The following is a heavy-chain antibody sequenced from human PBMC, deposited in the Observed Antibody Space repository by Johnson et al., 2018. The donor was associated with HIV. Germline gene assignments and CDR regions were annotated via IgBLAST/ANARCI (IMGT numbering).Heavy chain of an antibody. V-gene: IGHV3-23*04. CDR3: AKANTYGGGDCYQADAFDI. CDR1: GFTFSSYA. J-gene: IGHJ3*02. Sequence: VQLVESGGGLVQPGGSLRLSCAASGFTFSSYAMSWVRQAPGKGLEWVSAISGSGGSTYYADSVKGRFTISRDNSKNTLYLQMNSLRAEDTAVYYCAKANTYGGGDCYQADAFDIWGQGTMVTVSS. D-gene: IGHD2-21*01. CDR2: ISGSGGST.